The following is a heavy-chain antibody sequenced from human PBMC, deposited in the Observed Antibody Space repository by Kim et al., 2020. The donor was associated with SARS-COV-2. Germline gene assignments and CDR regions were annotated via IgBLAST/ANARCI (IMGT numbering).Heavy chain of an antibody. V-gene: IGHV3-30*01. J-gene: IGHJ4*02. D-gene: IGHD6-19*01. Sequence: YADSVKGRFTISRDNSKNTLYLQMNSLRAEDTAVYYCARTGAVAGYYFDYWGQGTLVTVSS. CDR3: ARTGAVAGYYFDY.